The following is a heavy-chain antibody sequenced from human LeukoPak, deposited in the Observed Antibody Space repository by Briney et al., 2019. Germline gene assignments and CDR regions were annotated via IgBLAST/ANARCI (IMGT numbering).Heavy chain of an antibody. CDR2: INPNSGGT. CDR3: ARVGSYSYGYHYYYYYMDV. J-gene: IGHJ6*03. Sequence: GASVKVSCKASGYTFTGYYMHWVRQAPGQGLEWMGWINPNSGGTNYAQKFQGRVTMTTDTSISTAYMELSRLRSDDTAVYYCARVGSYSYGYHYYYYYMDVWGKGTTVTVSS. CDR1: GYTFTGYY. D-gene: IGHD5-18*01. V-gene: IGHV1-2*02.